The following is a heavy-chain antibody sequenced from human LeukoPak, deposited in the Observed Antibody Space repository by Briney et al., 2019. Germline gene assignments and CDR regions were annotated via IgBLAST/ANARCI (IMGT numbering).Heavy chain of an antibody. D-gene: IGHD3-22*01. Sequence: SETLSLTCAVSGYSISSSNWWGWIRQPPGQGLEWIGYIYYSGSIYYNPSLKSRVTMSVDTAKNQFSLKLSSVTDVDTAVYDCARTGRELTMINQYYFDYWGQGTLVTVSS. J-gene: IGHJ4*02. CDR1: GYSISSSNW. CDR2: IYYSGSI. CDR3: ARTGRELTMINQYYFDY. V-gene: IGHV4-28*05.